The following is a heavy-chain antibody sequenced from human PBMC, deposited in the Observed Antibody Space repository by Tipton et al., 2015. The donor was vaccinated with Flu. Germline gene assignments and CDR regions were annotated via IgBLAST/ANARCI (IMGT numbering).Heavy chain of an antibody. CDR2: INWNGDRT. CDR3: ARTGETMMDYYYDMDV. D-gene: IGHD1/OR15-1a*01. V-gene: IGHV3-20*04. Sequence: SLRLSCVGSGFMFEEYGISWVRQVPGKGLEWVSGINWNGDRTSYSDAVKGRATISRDNAKNSVYLQMKSLRGEDTALYYCARTGETMMDYYYDMDVWGQGTTVTVSS. J-gene: IGHJ6*02. CDR1: GFMFEEYG.